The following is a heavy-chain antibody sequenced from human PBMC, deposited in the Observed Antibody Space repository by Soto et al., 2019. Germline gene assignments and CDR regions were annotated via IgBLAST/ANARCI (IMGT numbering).Heavy chain of an antibody. CDR3: ARPGTTGTTHYYYGMDV. CDR1: GYSFTSYW. J-gene: IGHJ6*02. CDR2: IYPGDSDT. V-gene: IGHV5-51*01. D-gene: IGHD1-1*01. Sequence: PGESLKISCQGSGYSFTSYWIGWVRQMPGKGLEWMGIIYPGDSDTRYSPSFQGQVTISADKSISTAYLQWSSLKASDTAMYYCARPGTTGTTHYYYGMDVWGQGTTVTVSS.